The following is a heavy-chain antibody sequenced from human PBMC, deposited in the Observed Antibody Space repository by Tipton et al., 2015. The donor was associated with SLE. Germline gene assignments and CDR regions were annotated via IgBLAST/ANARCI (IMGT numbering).Heavy chain of an antibody. CDR1: GYSISDGYH. Sequence: TLSLTCKVSGYSISDGYHWAWIRQPPGKGLEWIGFIYYSGTATYSPSLKGRVTIPVDTSKKQFSLKLSSVTAADTAVYYCARSEYSSGLIDYWGQGTLVSVSS. J-gene: IGHJ4*02. CDR3: ARSEYSSGLIDY. CDR2: IYYSGTA. D-gene: IGHD6-19*01. V-gene: IGHV4-61*08.